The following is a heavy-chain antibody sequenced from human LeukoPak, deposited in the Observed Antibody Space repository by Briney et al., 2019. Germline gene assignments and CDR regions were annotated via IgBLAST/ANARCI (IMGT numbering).Heavy chain of an antibody. CDR1: GFTVSSNY. D-gene: IGHD2-21*02. CDR2: IYYSGST. Sequence: GSLRLSCAASGFTVSSNYMSWVRQAPGKGLEWIGSIYYSGSTYYNPSLKSRVTISVDTSKNQFSLKLSSVTAADTAVYYCARDPHPASVPAHPTDWGQGTLVTVSS. V-gene: IGHV4-39*07. CDR3: ARDPHPASVPAHPTD. J-gene: IGHJ4*02.